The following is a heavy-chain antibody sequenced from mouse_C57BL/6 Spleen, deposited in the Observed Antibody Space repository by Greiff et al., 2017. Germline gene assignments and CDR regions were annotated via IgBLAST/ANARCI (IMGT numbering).Heavy chain of an antibody. CDR2: IYPRSGNT. D-gene: IGHD2-3*01. J-gene: IGHJ1*03. CDR3: ARKGWLLREDWYFDV. CDR1: GYTFTSYG. V-gene: IGHV1-81*01. Sequence: VQLQQSGAELARPGASVKLSCKASGYTFTSYGISWVKQRTGQGLEWIGEIYPRSGNTYYNEKFKGKATLTADKSSSTAYMELRSLTSEDSAVYFCARKGWLLREDWYFDVWGTGTTVTVSS.